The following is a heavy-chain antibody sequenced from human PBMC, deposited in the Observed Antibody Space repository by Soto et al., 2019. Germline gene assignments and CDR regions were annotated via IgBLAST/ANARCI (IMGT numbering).Heavy chain of an antibody. D-gene: IGHD2-15*01. CDR2: INPNSGGT. V-gene: IGHV1-2*02. Sequence: ASVKVSCKASGYTFTGYYMHWVRQAPGQGLEWMGWINPNSGGTNYAQKFQGRVTMTRDTSISTAYMELSRLRSDDTAVYYCARGRPLAATYNWFDTWGQGTLVTVSS. J-gene: IGHJ5*02. CDR3: ARGRPLAATYNWFDT. CDR1: GYTFTGYY.